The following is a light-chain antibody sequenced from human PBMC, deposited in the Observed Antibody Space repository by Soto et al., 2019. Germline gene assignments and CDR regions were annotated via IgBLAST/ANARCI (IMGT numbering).Light chain of an antibody. CDR2: LGS. J-gene: IGKJ4*01. Sequence: DIVVTQSPLYLSVTPGEPASISCRSSQSLLHSNGYDYLDWYLQKPGQSPQLLIYLGSNRASGVPDRFSGRGSGTDFTLKISRVEAEDVGVYYCMQAQQTPQLSFGGGTKVDIK. CDR3: MQAQQTPQLS. CDR1: QSLLHSNGYDY. V-gene: IGKV2-28*01.